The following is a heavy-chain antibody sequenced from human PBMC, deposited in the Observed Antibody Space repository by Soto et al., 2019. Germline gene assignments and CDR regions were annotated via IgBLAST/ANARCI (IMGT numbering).Heavy chain of an antibody. CDR1: FGSVSVYY. V-gene: IGHV4-34*01. CDR2: INHSGST. CDR3: AVKDYSSSSRWFDP. D-gene: IGHD6-6*01. Sequence: SETLSLTCSVYFGSVSVYYWSCIRQPPGKGLEWIGEINHSGSTNYNPSLKSRVTISVDTSKNQFSLKLTSVTAADTAVYYCAVKDYSSSSRWFDPWGQGTLVTVSS. J-gene: IGHJ5*02.